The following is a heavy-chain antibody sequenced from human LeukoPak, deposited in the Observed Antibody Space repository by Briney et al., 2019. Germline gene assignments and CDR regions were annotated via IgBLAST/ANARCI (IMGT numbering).Heavy chain of an antibody. D-gene: IGHD5-18*01. CDR3: ASSRGYSRGHTLYYFDY. CDR1: GGSISSSSYY. CDR2: FYYSGST. Sequence: SETLSLTCTVSGGSISSSSYYWGWIRQPPGKGLEWIGSFYYSGSTYYDPSLKSRVTISVDTSKNQFSLKLSSVTAADTAVYYCASSRGYSRGHTLYYFDYWGQGTLVTVSS. J-gene: IGHJ4*02. V-gene: IGHV4-39*01.